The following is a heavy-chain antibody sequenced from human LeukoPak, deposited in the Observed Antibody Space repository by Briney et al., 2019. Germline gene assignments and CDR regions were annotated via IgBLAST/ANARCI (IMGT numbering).Heavy chain of an antibody. CDR2: IYYSGST. D-gene: IGHD5-12*01. J-gene: IGHJ3*02. Sequence: PSQTLSLTCTVSGGSISSGGYYWSWIRQHPGKGLEWIGYIYYSGSTYYNPSLKSRVTISVDTSKNQFSLKLSSVTAADTAVYYCASAIVATIIPARHAFDIWGQGTMVTVSS. CDR3: ASAIVATIIPARHAFDI. V-gene: IGHV4-31*03. CDR1: GGSISSGGYY.